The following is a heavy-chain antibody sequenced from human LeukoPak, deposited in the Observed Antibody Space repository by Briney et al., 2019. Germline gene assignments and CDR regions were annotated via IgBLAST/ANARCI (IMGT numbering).Heavy chain of an antibody. D-gene: IGHD5-18*01. CDR3: VEGGAARFDY. CDR1: GFSFSSYT. CDR2: ISGGGDTT. J-gene: IGHJ4*02. V-gene: IGHV3-23*01. Sequence: GGSLRLSCSASGFSFSSYTMTWVRQAPGKGPEWVSIISGGGDTTFYTDSVKGRFTISRDNSKNTLYLQMNSLRAEDTAVYYCVEGGAARFDYWGQGTLVAVSS.